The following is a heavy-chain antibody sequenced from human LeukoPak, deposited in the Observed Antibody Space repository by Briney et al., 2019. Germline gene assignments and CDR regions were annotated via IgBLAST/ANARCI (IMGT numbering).Heavy chain of an antibody. V-gene: IGHV1-69*13. D-gene: IGHD6-13*01. CDR1: GYTFTSYA. CDR2: IIPIFGTA. J-gene: IGHJ4*02. Sequence: GASVKVSCKASGYTFTSYAISWVRQAPGQGLEWMGGIIPIFGTANYAQKSQGRVTITADESTSTAYMELSSLRSEDTAVYYCARIAAAGQAMDYWGQGTLVTVSS. CDR3: ARIAAAGQAMDY.